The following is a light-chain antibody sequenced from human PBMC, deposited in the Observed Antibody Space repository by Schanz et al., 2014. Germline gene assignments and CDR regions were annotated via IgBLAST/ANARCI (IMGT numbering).Light chain of an antibody. CDR2: AAS. J-gene: IGKJ1*01. Sequence: DIVLTQSPGTLSLSPGERATLSCRASQSVGSNLAWFQQKPGQAPRLLIFAASRRATGVPDRFSASGSGTDFTLTITRLEPEDFAVYYCQQYGSSPPQTFGQGTKVEIK. CDR1: QSVGSN. CDR3: QQYGSSPPQT. V-gene: IGKV3-20*01.